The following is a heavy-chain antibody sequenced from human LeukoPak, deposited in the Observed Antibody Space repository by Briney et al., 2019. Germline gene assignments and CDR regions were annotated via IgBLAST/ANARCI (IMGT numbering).Heavy chain of an antibody. CDR2: MYHSGST. V-gene: IGHV4-38-2*01. J-gene: IGHJ4*02. CDR1: AYSISSGYY. CDR3: ASTYYYDSNAYYYWV. D-gene: IGHD3-22*01. Sequence: SETLSLTCAVSAYSISSGYYWGWIRQPPGKGLEWIGSMYHSGSTYYNPSLKSRVTISVDTSKNQFSLRLSSVTAADTAVYYCASTYYYDSNAYYYWVWGLGTLVTVSS.